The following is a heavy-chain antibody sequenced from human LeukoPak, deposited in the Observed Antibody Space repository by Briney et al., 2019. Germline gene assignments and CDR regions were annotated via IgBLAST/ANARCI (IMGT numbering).Heavy chain of an antibody. V-gene: IGHV4-38-2*01. Sequence: MPGGSLRLSCAASGFTFSDYAMTWVRQAPGKGLEWIGSIYYSGNTYYNASLKSQVSISIDTSKNQFSLKLTSVTAADTAVYYCARQTGSGLFILPGGQGTLVTVSS. J-gene: IGHJ4*02. CDR3: ARQTGSGLFILP. CDR2: IYYSGNT. CDR1: GFTFSDYA. D-gene: IGHD3/OR15-3a*01.